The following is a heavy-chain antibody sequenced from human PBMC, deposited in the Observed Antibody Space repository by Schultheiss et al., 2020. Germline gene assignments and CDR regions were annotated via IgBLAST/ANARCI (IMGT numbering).Heavy chain of an antibody. D-gene: IGHD5-12*01. V-gene: IGHV4-34*01. CDR2: INHSGST. J-gene: IGHJ6*02. CDR1: GGSFSGYY. Sequence: SETLSLTCAVYGGSFSGYYWCWIRQPPGKGLEWIGEINHSGSTNYNPSLKSRVTISVDTSKNQFSLKLSSVTAADTTVYYCARALVATAYYYYYYYGMDVWGQGTTVTVSS. CDR3: ARALVATAYYYYYYYGMDV.